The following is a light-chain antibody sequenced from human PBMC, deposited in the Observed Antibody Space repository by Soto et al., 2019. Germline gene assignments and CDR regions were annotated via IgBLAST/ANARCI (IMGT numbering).Light chain of an antibody. CDR1: SSDVGSYNR. CDR2: EVS. J-gene: IGLJ1*01. V-gene: IGLV2-18*02. CDR3: SSYTTSSTYV. Sequence: QSVLTQPPSVSGSPAQSVTIPCTGTSSDVGSYNRVSWYQQPPGTAPKLMIFEVSNRPSGVPDRFSGSKSGNTASLTISGLQAEDEADYYCSSYTTSSTYVFGTGTKVTVL.